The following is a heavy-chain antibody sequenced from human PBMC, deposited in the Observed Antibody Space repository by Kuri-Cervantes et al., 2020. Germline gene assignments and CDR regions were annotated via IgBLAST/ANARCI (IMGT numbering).Heavy chain of an antibody. Sequence: ASVKVSCKASGYTFVTYGFTWVRQAPGQGLEWMGWIYTYNGNTNYAQNFQGRVTMTTDTSTSTAYMELRSLRSDDTAVYYCARVSRAYYYDSSGYLDYWGQGTLVTVSS. D-gene: IGHD3-22*01. CDR2: IYTYNGNT. J-gene: IGHJ4*02. V-gene: IGHV1-18*01. CDR1: GYTFVTYG. CDR3: ARVSRAYYYDSSGYLDY.